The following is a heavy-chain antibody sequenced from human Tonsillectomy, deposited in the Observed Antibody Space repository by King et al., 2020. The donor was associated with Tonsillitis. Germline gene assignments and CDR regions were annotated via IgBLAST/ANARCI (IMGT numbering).Heavy chain of an antibody. D-gene: IGHD3-9*01. V-gene: IGHV1-8*02. CDR1: GYTFTSYD. Sequence: QQQLVQSGAEVKKPGASVKVSCKASGYTFTSYDFNWVRQATGQGLEWMGWMNPNSGNTGYAQKFQGRVTMTRNTSISTAYMELSSLRSDDTAVYYCARSGAYNILTGFYRDIEYWGQGTLVTVPS. CDR3: ARSGAYNILTGFYRDIEY. CDR2: MNPNSGNT. J-gene: IGHJ4*02.